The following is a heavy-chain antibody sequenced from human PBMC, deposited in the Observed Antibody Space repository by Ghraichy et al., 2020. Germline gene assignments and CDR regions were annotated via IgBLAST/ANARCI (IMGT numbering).Heavy chain of an antibody. D-gene: IGHD2-2*01. CDR2: IYIGGDS. CDR3: AASSTSNSNYHGLDV. V-gene: IGHV3-53*01. Sequence: GGSLRPSCAASGFTVGNNYLSWVRQAPGKGLEWVSLIYIGGDSEYADSVKGRFTISRDKSKNTLYLQMNSLRPEDTALYYCAASSTSNSNYHGLDVWGQGTTVTV. J-gene: IGHJ6*02. CDR1: GFTVGNNY.